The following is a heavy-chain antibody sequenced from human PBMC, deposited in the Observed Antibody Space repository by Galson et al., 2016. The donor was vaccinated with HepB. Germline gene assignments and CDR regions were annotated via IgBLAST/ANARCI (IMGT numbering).Heavy chain of an antibody. CDR2: LWYDGSNK. J-gene: IGHJ4*02. CDR1: GFTFSSYG. D-gene: IGHD2/OR15-2a*01. CDR3: ATEAPILAPTLDY. V-gene: IGHV3-33*01. Sequence: SLRLSCAASGFTFSSYGMHWVRQAPGKGLEWVAVLWYDGSNKYYADPVKGRFTISRDNSKNTLYLQMNSLRAEDTAVYYCATEAPILAPTLDYWGQGTLVTVSS.